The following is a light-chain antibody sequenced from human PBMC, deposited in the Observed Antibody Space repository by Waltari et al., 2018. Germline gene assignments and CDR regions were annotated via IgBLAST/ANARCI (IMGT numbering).Light chain of an antibody. CDR2: DVN. V-gene: IGLV2-14*03. CDR1: TSDVGGHDH. CDR3: SSYSTSSSLIL. Sequence: QTALSQPASAPGSPGQSITLPCTGATSDVGGHDHVSWYQQHPGKAPKLIIRDVNNRPSGVSNRFSGSKSGNTASLTISGLQAEDEADYYCSSYSTSSSLILFGEGTKVTVL. J-gene: IGLJ2*01.